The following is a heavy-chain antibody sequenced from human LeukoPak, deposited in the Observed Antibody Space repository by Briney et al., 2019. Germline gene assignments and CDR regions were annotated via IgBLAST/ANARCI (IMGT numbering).Heavy chain of an antibody. V-gene: IGHV1-46*01. CDR2: INPNGGST. CDR1: GYTLTRYF. Sequence: GASVKVSCKASGYTLTRYFIHWVRQAPGQGLEWMGIINPNGGSTSYAQKFQGRVTMTRDTSTSTVYMELSSLRSEDTAVYYCARVSLANAFEIWGQGTMVTVSS. J-gene: IGHJ3*02. CDR3: ARVSLANAFEI.